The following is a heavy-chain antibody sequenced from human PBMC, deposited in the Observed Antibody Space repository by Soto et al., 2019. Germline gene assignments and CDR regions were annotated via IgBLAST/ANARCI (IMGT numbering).Heavy chain of an antibody. J-gene: IGHJ6*02. V-gene: IGHV3-74*01. CDR3: ARGIKNFYGVDV. CDR1: GFTFTSYW. Sequence: EVQLVESGGGLVQPGGSLRLSCAASGFTFTSYWMHWVRQVPGKGLVWVSRINSDGSTTNYAGSVKGRFTISRDNAKNTVYLQMNSLRAEDTAMYYCARGIKNFYGVDVWGQGTTVTVSS. D-gene: IGHD2-21*01. CDR2: INSDGSTT.